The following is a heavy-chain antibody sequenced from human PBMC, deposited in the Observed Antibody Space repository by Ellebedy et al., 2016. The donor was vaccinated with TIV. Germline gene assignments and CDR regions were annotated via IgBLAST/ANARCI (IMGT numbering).Heavy chain of an antibody. CDR2: IYYSGST. J-gene: IGHJ5*01. CDR1: GGSVSSGSYY. V-gene: IGHV4-61*01. Sequence: MPSETLSLTCTVSGGSVSSGSYYWSWIRQPPGKGLEWIGYIYYSGSTNYNPSLKSRVAISADTSKNQFSLKLSSVTAADTAVYYCARDVVQLERRGLDSWGQGTLVTVSS. CDR3: ARDVVQLERRGLDS. D-gene: IGHD1-1*01.